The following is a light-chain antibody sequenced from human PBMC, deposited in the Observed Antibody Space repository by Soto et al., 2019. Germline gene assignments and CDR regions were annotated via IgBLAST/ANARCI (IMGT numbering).Light chain of an antibody. V-gene: IGKV3-15*01. Sequence: EILITQSPATLSVSPGERATLSCRASQSISSSLAWYQQKPGQAPRLLIYGASTRATGIPARLSGSGSGTEFTLTIRSLQSEDFAVYYCQQYNNWRTFGQGTKVDIK. J-gene: IGKJ1*01. CDR3: QQYNNWRT. CDR2: GAS. CDR1: QSISSS.